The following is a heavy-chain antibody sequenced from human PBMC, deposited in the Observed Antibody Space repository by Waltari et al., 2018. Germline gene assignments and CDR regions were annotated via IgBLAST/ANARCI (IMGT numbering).Heavy chain of an antibody. CDR2: ISGSGGNT. J-gene: IGHJ4*02. V-gene: IGHV3-23*04. CDR3: ARGAAYSRFDY. CDR1: GFTFCSYG. Sequence: EVQLVESGGGLVQPGGSLRLSCAASGFTFCSYGMNWVRQAAGKGLEWVSGISGSGGNTYYADSVKGRFTISRDNSKSTLSLQMNSVRADDTAVYYCARGAAYSRFDYWGQGTLVIVSS. D-gene: IGHD5-18*01.